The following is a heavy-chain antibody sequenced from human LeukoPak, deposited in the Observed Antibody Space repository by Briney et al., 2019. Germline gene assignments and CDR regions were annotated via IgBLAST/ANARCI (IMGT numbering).Heavy chain of an antibody. J-gene: IGHJ6*02. Sequence: QPGGSLRLSCAASGFTFSSYAMSWVRQAPGKGREWVSAISGSGGSTYYADSVKGRFTISRDNSKNTLYLQMNSLSAEDTAVYYSAKDHYLAVDWYYDMDVWGQGTTVTVSS. CDR3: AKDHYLAVDWYYDMDV. D-gene: IGHD6-19*01. CDR1: GFTFSSYA. V-gene: IGHV3-23*01. CDR2: ISGSGGST.